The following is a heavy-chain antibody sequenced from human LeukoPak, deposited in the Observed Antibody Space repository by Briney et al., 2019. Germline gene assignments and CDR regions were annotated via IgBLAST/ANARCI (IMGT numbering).Heavy chain of an antibody. CDR2: ISGGSSSI. CDR1: GFTFSTYS. V-gene: IGHV3-48*02. D-gene: IGHD6-19*01. J-gene: IGHJ4*02. Sequence: GGSLRLSCAASGFTFSTYSMNWVRQAPGKGLEWVSYISGGSSSIYYADSVKGRFTISRDNAKNSLYLQMNSLRDEDTAVYYCARDQEAVAGPSFFFGYWGQGTLVTVSS. CDR3: ARDQEAVAGPSFFFGY.